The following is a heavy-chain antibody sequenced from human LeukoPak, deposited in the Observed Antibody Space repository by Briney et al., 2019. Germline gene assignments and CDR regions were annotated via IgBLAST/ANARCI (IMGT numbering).Heavy chain of an antibody. CDR2: IYTSGST. D-gene: IGHD2-21*02. CDR1: GGSVSSGSYY. J-gene: IGHJ4*02. CDR3: ARGGYCGGDCYFYY. Sequence: SETLSLTCTVSGGSVSSGSYYWSWIRQPAGKGLEWIGRIYTSGSTNYNPSLKSRVTISVDTSKNQFSLKLSSVTAADTAVYYCARGGYCGGDCYFYYWGQGTLVTVSS. V-gene: IGHV4-61*02.